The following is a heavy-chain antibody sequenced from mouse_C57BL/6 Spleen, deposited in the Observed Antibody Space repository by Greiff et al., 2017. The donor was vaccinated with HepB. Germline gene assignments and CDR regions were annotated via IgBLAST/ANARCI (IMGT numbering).Heavy chain of an antibody. J-gene: IGHJ3*01. D-gene: IGHD1-1*01. CDR2: IHPNSGST. V-gene: IGHV1-64*01. CDR3: ARCYGSSYGGFAY. Sequence: QVQLQQPGAELVKPGASVKLSCKASGYTFTSYWMHWVKQRPGQGLEWIGMIHPNSGSTNYNEKFKSKATLTVDKSSSTAYMQLSSLTSEDSAVYDCARCYGSSYGGFAYWGQGTLVTVSA. CDR1: GYTFTSYW.